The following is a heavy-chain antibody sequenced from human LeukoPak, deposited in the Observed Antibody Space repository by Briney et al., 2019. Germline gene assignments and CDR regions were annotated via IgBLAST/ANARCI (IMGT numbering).Heavy chain of an antibody. CDR2: ISGSGGGT. D-gene: IGHD4-23*01. CDR1: GFTFSSYA. J-gene: IGHJ3*02. V-gene: IGHV3-23*01. Sequence: GGSLRLSCAASGFTFSSYAMSWVRQAPGKGLEWVSAISGSGGGTYYADSVKGRFTISRDNSKNTLYLQMNSLRADDTAVYYCAKDRTAVVTLDAFDIWGQGTMVTVSS. CDR3: AKDRTAVVTLDAFDI.